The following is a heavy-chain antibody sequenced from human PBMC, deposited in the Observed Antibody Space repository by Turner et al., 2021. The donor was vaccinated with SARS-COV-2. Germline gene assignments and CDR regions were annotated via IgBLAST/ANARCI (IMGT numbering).Heavy chain of an antibody. CDR1: GGSISSYY. V-gene: IGHV4-59*08. J-gene: IGHJ4*02. D-gene: IGHD6-19*01. CDR3: ARQSSGWYLPYFDY. CDR2: IYYSGST. Sequence: QVQLQESGPGLVKPSDPLSLTCTVSGGSISSYYWSWIRQPPGKGLECIGYIYYSGSTNYNPSLKSRVTISVDTSKNQFSLKLSSVTAADTAVYYCARQSSGWYLPYFDYWGQGSLVNVSS.